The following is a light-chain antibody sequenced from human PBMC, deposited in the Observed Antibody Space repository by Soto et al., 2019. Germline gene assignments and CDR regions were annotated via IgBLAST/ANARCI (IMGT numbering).Light chain of an antibody. J-gene: IGLJ1*01. CDR1: SSDLGAYDY. V-gene: IGLV2-14*01. CDR3: SSYANRGTAYV. Sequence: QSVLTQPASVSGSPGQSITISCTGTSSDLGAYDYVSWYQHHPGKAPKLMIFEVNNRPAGVSHRFAGSKSGSTASLTISGLQAEDEADYYCSSYANRGTAYVFGTGTQLTVL. CDR2: EVN.